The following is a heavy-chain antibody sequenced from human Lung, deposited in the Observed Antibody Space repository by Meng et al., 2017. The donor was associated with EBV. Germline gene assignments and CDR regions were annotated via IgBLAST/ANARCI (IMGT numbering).Heavy chain of an antibody. V-gene: IGHV1-18*01. CDR3: AASSSSWYQNWFDP. CDR2: ISAYNGNT. D-gene: IGHD6-13*01. J-gene: IGHJ5*02. Sequence: VPLVQSGAGVKKPGASVKVSCKASGYTFTSYGISWVRQAPGQGLEWMGWISAYNGNTNYAQKLQGRVTMTTDTSTSTAYMELRSLRSDDTAVYYCAASSSSWYQNWFDPWGQGTLVTVSS. CDR1: GYTFTSYG.